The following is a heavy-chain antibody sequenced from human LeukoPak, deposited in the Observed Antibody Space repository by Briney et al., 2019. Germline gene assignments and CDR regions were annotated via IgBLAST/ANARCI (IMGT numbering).Heavy chain of an antibody. D-gene: IGHD3-22*01. CDR1: GYSLSSGYY. J-gene: IGHJ4*02. CDR2: IYHSGST. V-gene: IGHV4-38-2*02. CDR3: ARGGGYYAPSPFDY. Sequence: SETLSLTCTVSGYSLSSGYYWGWIRQPPGKGLEWIGSIYHSGSTYYSPTLKSRVTISVDTSKNQFSLKLSSVTAADTAVYYCARGGGYYAPSPFDYWGQGTLVTVSS.